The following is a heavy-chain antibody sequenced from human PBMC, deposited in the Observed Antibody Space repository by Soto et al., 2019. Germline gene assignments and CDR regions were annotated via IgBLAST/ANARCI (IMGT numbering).Heavy chain of an antibody. J-gene: IGHJ4*02. CDR1: GYSFTSYW. D-gene: IGHD6-19*01. Sequence: PGEFLKISCKGSGYSFTSYWIGWVRQMPGKGLEWMGIIYPGDSDTRYSPSFQGQVTISADKSISTAYLQWSSLKASDTAMYYCARHLRETSGWYEYYFDYWGQGTLVTVSS. CDR2: IYPGDSDT. CDR3: ARHLRETSGWYEYYFDY. V-gene: IGHV5-51*01.